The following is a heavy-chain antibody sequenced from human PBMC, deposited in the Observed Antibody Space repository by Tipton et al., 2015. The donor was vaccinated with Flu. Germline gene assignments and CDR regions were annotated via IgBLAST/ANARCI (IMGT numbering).Heavy chain of an antibody. V-gene: IGHV4-34*01. CDR2: INHSGST. J-gene: IGHJ4*02. Sequence: TLSLTCAVYGGSFSGYYWSWIRQPPGKGLEWIGEINHSGSTNYNPSLKSRVTISVDTSKNQFSLKLSSVTAADTAVYYCARDQSEWFYESSIDYWGQGTLVTVSS. CDR3: ARDQSEWFYESSIDY. D-gene: IGHD3-3*01. CDR1: GGSFSGYY.